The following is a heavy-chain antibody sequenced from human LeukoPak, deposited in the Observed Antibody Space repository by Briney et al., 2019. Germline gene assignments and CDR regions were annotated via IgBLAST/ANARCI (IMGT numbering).Heavy chain of an antibody. V-gene: IGHV4-39*01. Sequence: SETLSLTCTVSGGSMSSSSYYWGWIRQPPGKGLEWIGSIYHSGSTYHNPSLKSRVTISVDTSKNQFSLKLSSVTAADTAVYYCARLYDSCDYWGQGTLVTVSS. CDR1: GGSMSSSSYY. J-gene: IGHJ4*02. D-gene: IGHD3-22*01. CDR3: ARLYDSCDY. CDR2: IYHSGST.